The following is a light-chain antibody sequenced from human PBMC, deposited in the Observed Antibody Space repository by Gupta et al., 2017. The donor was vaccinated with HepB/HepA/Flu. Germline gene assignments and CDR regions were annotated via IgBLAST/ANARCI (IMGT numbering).Light chain of an antibody. CDR3: QQSYSNLTWT. V-gene: IGKV1-39*01. J-gene: IGKJ1*01. CDR2: AAS. CDR1: QSISSY. Sequence: DIQMTQSPSSLSASVGDRVTITCRASQSISSYLNWYQQKPGKAPKLLIYAASSWQSGVPSRFSGSGYGKDFTLTISSRQQEDFATYYCQQSYSNLTWTFGQGTKVEIK.